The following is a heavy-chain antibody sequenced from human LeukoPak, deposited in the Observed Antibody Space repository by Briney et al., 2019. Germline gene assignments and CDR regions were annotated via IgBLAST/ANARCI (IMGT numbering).Heavy chain of an antibody. CDR3: AKGLDFWSPNWFDP. CDR1: GFTFSSYA. Sequence: GGSLLLSCAASGFTFSSYAMSWVRPAPGKRLEWVSAISGSGGSTYYADSVKGRFTTSRDNSKNTLYLQMNSLRAEDTAVYYCAKGLDFWSPNWFDPWGQGTLVTVSS. CDR2: ISGSGGST. V-gene: IGHV3-23*01. D-gene: IGHD3-3*01. J-gene: IGHJ5*02.